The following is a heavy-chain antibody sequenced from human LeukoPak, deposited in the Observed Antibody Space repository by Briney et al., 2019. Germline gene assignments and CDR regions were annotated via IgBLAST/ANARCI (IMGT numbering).Heavy chain of an antibody. CDR3: ARVGWTDAFDI. Sequence: PSETLSLTCTLSGRSINSYYWSWLRQPPGKGLEWIGYIYYSGSTNYNPSLKSRVTISVDTSKNQFSLKLSSVTAADTAVYYCARVGWTDAFDIWGQGTMVTVSS. J-gene: IGHJ3*02. D-gene: IGHD6-19*01. CDR1: GRSINSYY. V-gene: IGHV4-59*01. CDR2: IYYSGST.